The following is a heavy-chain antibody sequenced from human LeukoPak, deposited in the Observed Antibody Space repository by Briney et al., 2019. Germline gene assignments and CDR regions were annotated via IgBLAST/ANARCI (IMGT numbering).Heavy chain of an antibody. CDR1: GGSISSYY. V-gene: IGHV4-59*12. CDR2: IYYSGST. CDR3: AREVEYGWFDP. J-gene: IGHJ5*02. Sequence: SETLSLTCTVSGGSISSYYWSWIRQPPGKGLEWIGYIYYSGSTNYNPSLKSRDTISVDTSKNQFSLKLSSVTAADTAVYYCAREVEYGWFDPWGQGTLVTVSS. D-gene: IGHD6-6*01.